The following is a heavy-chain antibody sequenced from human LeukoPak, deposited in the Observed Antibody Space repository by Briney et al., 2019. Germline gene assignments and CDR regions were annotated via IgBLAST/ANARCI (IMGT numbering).Heavy chain of an antibody. CDR3: ARLGFDFDY. CDR1: GGSISSSSYY. J-gene: IGHJ4*02. Sequence: NPSETLSLTCTVSGGSISSSSYYWGWIRQPPGKGLEWIGSIYYSGSTYYNPSLKSRVTISVDTSKNQFSLKLSSVTAADTAVYYCARLGFDFDYRGQGTLVTVSS. V-gene: IGHV4-39*01. CDR2: IYYSGST. D-gene: IGHD3-10*01.